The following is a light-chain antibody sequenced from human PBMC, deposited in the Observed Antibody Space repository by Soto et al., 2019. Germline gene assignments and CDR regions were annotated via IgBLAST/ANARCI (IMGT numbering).Light chain of an antibody. CDR2: DAS. CDR3: QQYNTYPET. J-gene: IGKJ1*01. V-gene: IGKV1-5*01. Sequence: DMQMTQYPSTLSASVGDRVIITCRASQSISSWLAWYQQKAGKAPKLLIYDASTLESGVPSRFSGSGSGTEFTLTITSLQPDDFATYYCQQYNTYPETFGQGTKVDIK. CDR1: QSISSW.